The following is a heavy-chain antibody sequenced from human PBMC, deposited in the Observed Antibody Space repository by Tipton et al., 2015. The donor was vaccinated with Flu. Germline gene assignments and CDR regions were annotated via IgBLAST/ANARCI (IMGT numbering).Heavy chain of an antibody. J-gene: IGHJ5*02. CDR1: GDTVSSKSVA. CDR3: ARRDYSNYVSEPKNWFDP. D-gene: IGHD4-11*01. V-gene: IGHV6-1*01. Sequence: GLVKPSQTLSLTCAISGDTVSSKSVAWNWIRQSPSRGLEWLGRTYYRSKWHNDYASSVKSRIAINPDTAKNQFSLRLTSVTAADTAVYFCARRDYSNYVSEPKNWFDPWGQGILVTVSS. CDR2: TYYRSKWHN.